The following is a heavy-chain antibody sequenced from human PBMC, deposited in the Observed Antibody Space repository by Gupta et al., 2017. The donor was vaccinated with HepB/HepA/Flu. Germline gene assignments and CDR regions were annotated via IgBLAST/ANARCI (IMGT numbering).Heavy chain of an antibody. CDR1: GFTFINYA. V-gene: IGHV3-23*01. Sequence: EVQLLESGGGLVQPGGSLRLSCVASGFTFINYAMSWVRQAPGKGLEWVSGISGSGGTTYYTDSVKGRFTISRDNSKDTLYLQMSTLRAGDTAVYFCAKDILNYYDSKSYYYALDVWGQGATVTVSS. J-gene: IGHJ6*02. CDR3: AKDILNYYDSKSYYYALDV. CDR2: ISGSGGTT. D-gene: IGHD3-22*01.